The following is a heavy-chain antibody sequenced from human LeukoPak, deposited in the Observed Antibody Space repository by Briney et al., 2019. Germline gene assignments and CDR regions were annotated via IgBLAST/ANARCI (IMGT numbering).Heavy chain of an antibody. CDR3: ARAGEMATIINYFDY. CDR2: IRYDGSNK. Sequence: GGSLRLSCAASGFTFSSYGMHWVRQAPGKGLEWVAFIRYDGSNKYYADSVKGRFTISRDNSKNTLYLQMNSLRAEDTAVYYCARAGEMATIINYFDYWGQGTLVTVSS. V-gene: IGHV3-30*02. J-gene: IGHJ4*02. CDR1: GFTFSSYG. D-gene: IGHD5-24*01.